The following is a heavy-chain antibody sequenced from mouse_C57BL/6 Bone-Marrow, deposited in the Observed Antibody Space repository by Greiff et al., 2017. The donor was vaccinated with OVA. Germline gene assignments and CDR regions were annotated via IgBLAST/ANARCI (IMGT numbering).Heavy chain of an antibody. CDR1: GFTFSSYA. Sequence: EVKVVESGGGLVKPGGSLKLSCAASGFTFSSYAMSWVRQTPEKRLEWVATISDGGSYTYYPDNVKGRFTISRDNAKNNLYLQMSHLKSEDTAMYYCARDPDYGFAYWGQGTLVTVSA. CDR3: ARDPDYGFAY. J-gene: IGHJ3*01. CDR2: ISDGGSYT. V-gene: IGHV5-4*01. D-gene: IGHD2-4*01.